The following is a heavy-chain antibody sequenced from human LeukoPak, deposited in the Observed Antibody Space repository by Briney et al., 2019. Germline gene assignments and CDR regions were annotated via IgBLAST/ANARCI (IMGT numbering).Heavy chain of an antibody. J-gene: IGHJ6*04. Sequence: GRSLRLSCAASGFTFRTYGMHWVRQAPGKGLEWVAFIRYDGSNKNYADSVKGRFTISRDNSKNTLYLQMNSLRAEDTAVYYCAKASVTYYYDSSGPDVWGKGTTVTVSS. V-gene: IGHV3-30*02. D-gene: IGHD3-22*01. CDR2: IRYDGSNK. CDR3: AKASVTYYYDSSGPDV. CDR1: GFTFRTYG.